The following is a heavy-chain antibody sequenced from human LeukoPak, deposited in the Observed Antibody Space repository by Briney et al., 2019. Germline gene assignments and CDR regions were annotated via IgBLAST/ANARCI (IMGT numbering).Heavy chain of an antibody. CDR3: ARDHSN. Sequence: PSGTLSFTCAVSGVSISSSNWWSWVRQPPGKGLEWIGEIYHSQSTNYNPSIPSRVTISVEPSKNQLSLKLSSVTAADTALYYCARDHSNWGQGTLVTVSS. CDR1: GVSISSSNW. J-gene: IGHJ4*02. V-gene: IGHV4-4*02. CDR2: IYHSQST.